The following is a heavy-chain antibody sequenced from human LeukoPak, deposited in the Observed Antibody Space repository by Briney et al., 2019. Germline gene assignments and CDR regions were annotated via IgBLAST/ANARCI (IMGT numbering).Heavy chain of an antibody. J-gene: IGHJ6*03. V-gene: IGHV4-59*01. CDR3: ARGITMVRGVIPYYMDV. CDR1: GGSIISYY. D-gene: IGHD3-10*01. CDR2: IYYSGST. Sequence: PSETLSLTRTVSGGSIISYYWSWIRQPPGKGLEWIGYIYYSGSTNYNPSLKSRVTISVDTSKNQFSLKLSSVTAADTAVYYCARGITMVRGVIPYYMDVWGKGTTVTVSS.